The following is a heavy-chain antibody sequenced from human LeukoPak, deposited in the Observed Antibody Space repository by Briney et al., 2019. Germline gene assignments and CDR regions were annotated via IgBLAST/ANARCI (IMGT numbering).Heavy chain of an antibody. Sequence: GGSLRLSCAASGFTFSNAWMSWVRQAPGKGLEWVGRIKSKTDGGTTDYAAPVKGRFTISRDNSKNTLYLQMNSLRAEETAVYYCAKDLRGRGYSYGSDYWGQGTLVTVSS. CDR2: IKSKTDGGTT. D-gene: IGHD5-18*01. V-gene: IGHV3-15*01. J-gene: IGHJ4*02. CDR1: GFTFSNAW. CDR3: AKDLRGRGYSYGSDY.